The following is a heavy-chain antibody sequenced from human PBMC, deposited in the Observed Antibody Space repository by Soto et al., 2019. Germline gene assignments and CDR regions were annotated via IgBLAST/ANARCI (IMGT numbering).Heavy chain of an antibody. Sequence: PGGSLRLSCAASGFTFSSYGMHWVRQAPGKGLEWVAVISYDGSNKYYADSVKGRFTISRDNSKNTLYLQMNSLRAEDTAVYYCAKGWGLSSTTYFDYWGQGTLVTVSS. J-gene: IGHJ4*02. CDR1: GFTFSSYG. CDR3: AKGWGLSSTTYFDY. V-gene: IGHV3-30*18. D-gene: IGHD3-16*02. CDR2: ISYDGSNK.